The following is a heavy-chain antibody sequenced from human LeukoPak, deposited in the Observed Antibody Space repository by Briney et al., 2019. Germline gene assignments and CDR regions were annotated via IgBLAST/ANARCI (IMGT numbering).Heavy chain of an antibody. Sequence: ASVKVSCKASGGTFSSYAISWVRQAPGQGLEWMGGIIPIFGTANYAQKFQGRVTITADESTSTAYMELRSLRSDDTAVYYCARGPRITLVRGGQWYYYMDVWGKGTTVTISS. CDR3: ARGPRITLVRGGQWYYYMDV. V-gene: IGHV1-69*13. CDR2: IIPIFGTA. D-gene: IGHD3-10*01. J-gene: IGHJ6*03. CDR1: GGTFSSYA.